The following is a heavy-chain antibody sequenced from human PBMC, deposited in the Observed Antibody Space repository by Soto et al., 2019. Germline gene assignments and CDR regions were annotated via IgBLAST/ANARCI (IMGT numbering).Heavy chain of an antibody. V-gene: IGHV5-51*01. CDR1: AYVFTSDW. J-gene: IGHJ6*02. CDR3: ARLTGFTGGMDV. D-gene: IGHD3-10*01. CDR2: IYPGDSDT. Sequence: XSLKISCHGSAYVFTSDWIGWVRQMPGKGLEWMGIIYPGDSDTRYSPSFQGQVTISADKSISTAYLQWSSLKASDTAMYYCARLTGFTGGMDVWGQGTTVTVSS.